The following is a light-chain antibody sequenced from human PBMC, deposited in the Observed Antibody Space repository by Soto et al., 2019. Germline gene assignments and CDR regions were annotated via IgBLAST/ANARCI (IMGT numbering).Light chain of an antibody. CDR3: ERWNPTLSAVF. Sequence: QSVLTQPPSVSAAPGQKVTISCSGSSSNIGNNYVSWYQHLPGTAPKLLIYDNNERPSGIPDRFSGSKSGTSATLGITGLQSGAGPVYNGERWNPTLSAVFFGGGPNPTVL. J-gene: IGLJ2*01. CDR2: DNN. V-gene: IGLV1-51*01. CDR1: SSNIGNNY.